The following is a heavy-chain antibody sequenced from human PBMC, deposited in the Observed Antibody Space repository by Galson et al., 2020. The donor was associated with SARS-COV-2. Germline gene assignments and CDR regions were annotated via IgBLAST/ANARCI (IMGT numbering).Heavy chain of an antibody. CDR2: INIDGSDT. Sequence: GESLKISCVASGFSFSDSLMHWVRQAPGKGLVWVSRINIDGSDTNYADFVKGRFTISRDNAKSTVYLQMNSLRAEDTAVYYCAKNVGYKFDPWGQGTLITVSS. V-gene: IGHV3-74*01. CDR3: AKNVGYKFDP. CDR1: GFSFSDSL. J-gene: IGHJ5*02. D-gene: IGHD2-2*02.